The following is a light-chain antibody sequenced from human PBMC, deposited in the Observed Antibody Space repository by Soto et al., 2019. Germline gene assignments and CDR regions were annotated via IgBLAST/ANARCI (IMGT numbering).Light chain of an antibody. V-gene: IGKV3-20*01. CDR1: QSVSSD. Sequence: EIVSPQSPATLSVSPGDLATLSCRASQSVSSDLAWYHQKPGQAPRLLIYGASTRATGIPDRFSGSGSGTDFTLTISRLEPEDFAVYYCQQYGSSGTFGQGTKVDI. CDR3: QQYGSSGT. J-gene: IGKJ1*01. CDR2: GAS.